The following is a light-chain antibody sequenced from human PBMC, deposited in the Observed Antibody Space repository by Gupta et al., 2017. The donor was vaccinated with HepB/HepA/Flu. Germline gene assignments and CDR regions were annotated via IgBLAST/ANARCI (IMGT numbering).Light chain of an antibody. Sequence: DIEMTQSPSSLSVSVGDTVTISCRASQPISRFLNWYQMKPGRAPNLLIYGASSLHSGVTSRFIGGGFGKNXSLTITXRHPEDFGSYFCQQTCMESNLTFGXGTKV. CDR1: QPISRF. V-gene: IGKV1-39*01. J-gene: IGKJ3*01. CDR3: QQTCMESNLT. CDR2: GAS.